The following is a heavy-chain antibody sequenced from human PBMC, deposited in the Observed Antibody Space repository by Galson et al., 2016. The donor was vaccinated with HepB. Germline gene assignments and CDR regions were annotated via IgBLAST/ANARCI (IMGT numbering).Heavy chain of an antibody. V-gene: IGHV4-4*07. CDR1: GGFISSYY. CDR2: IYTSGST. J-gene: IGHJ5*02. Sequence: SETLSLTCTVSGGFISSYYWSWIRQSAGKGLEWIGRIYTSGSTKYNPSLKSRVTMSVDTSKNQFSLKLSSVTAADTAMYYCAGDRGGESVNWFDPWGQGTLVTVSS. CDR3: AGDRGGESVNWFDP. D-gene: IGHD3-16*01.